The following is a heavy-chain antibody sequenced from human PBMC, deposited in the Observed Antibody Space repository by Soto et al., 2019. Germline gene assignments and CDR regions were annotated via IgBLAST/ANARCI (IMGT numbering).Heavy chain of an antibody. CDR2: INVYNGNT. J-gene: IGHJ4*02. Sequence: QVQLVQSGAEVKKPGASVKVSCKASGYTFTSYGISWVRQAPGHGLEWIGGINVYNGNTNYAQKLPRRVLMSTDTSTIAAYPHLLGPRSDDTAVYFSARTTIRGEYVYWGPVTLVPVSS. CDR1: GYTFTSYG. CDR3: ARTTIRGEYVY. D-gene: IGHD3-10*01. V-gene: IGHV1-18*01.